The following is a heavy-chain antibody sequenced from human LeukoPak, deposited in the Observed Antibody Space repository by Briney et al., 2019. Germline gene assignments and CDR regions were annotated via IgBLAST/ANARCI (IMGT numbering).Heavy chain of an antibody. CDR2: IIPIFGTA. Sequence: SVKVSCKASGGTFSSYAISWVRQAPGQGLEWMGGIIPIFGTANYAQKFQGRVTITADESTSTAYMELSSLRSVDTAVYYCARGWLAESTVVTPYNYWGQGTLVTVSS. J-gene: IGHJ4*02. V-gene: IGHV1-69*13. D-gene: IGHD4-23*01. CDR3: ARGWLAESTVVTPYNY. CDR1: GGTFSSYA.